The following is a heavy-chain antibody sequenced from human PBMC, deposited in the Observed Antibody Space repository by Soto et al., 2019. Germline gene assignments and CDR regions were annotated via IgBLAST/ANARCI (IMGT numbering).Heavy chain of an antibody. CDR1: GGTFSSYA. D-gene: IGHD2-21*02. J-gene: IGHJ3*02. CDR3: ARVLGSGGDCPGCDAFDI. V-gene: IGHV1-69*13. CDR2: IIPIFGTA. Sequence: ASVKFSCKASGGTFSSYAISWVRQAPGQGLEWMGGIIPIFGTANYAQKFQGRVTITADESTSTAYMELSSLRSEDTAVYYCARVLGSGGDCPGCDAFDIWGQGTMVTVSS.